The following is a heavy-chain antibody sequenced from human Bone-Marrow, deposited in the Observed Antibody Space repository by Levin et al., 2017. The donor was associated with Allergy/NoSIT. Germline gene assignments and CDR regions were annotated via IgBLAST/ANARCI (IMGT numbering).Heavy chain of an antibody. Sequence: LSLTCAAPGFNFFKFAMTWVRQAPGKGLEWVSSINGFGGTTYYADSVRGRFTISRDNSKNTLDLHMNNLRAEDTAKYYCAKVHDSSFPFFYSGLDVWGQGTTVTVSS. V-gene: IGHV3-23*01. CDR2: INGFGGTT. D-gene: IGHD5/OR15-5a*01. CDR1: GFNFFKFA. CDR3: AKVHDSSFPFFYSGLDV. J-gene: IGHJ6*02.